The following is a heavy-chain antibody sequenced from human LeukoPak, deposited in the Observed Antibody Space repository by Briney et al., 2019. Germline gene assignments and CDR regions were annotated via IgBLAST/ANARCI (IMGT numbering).Heavy chain of an antibody. CDR2: ISSSGSTI. J-gene: IGHJ4*02. V-gene: IGHV3-11*04. D-gene: IGHD6-19*01. CDR1: GFTFSDHY. CDR3: SGHYYFDY. Sequence: GGSLRLSCAASGFTFSDHYMDWVRQAPGKGLEWVSYISSSGSTIYYADSVKGRFTISRDNAKNSLYLQMNSLRAEDTAICSGSGHYYFDYWGQGTLVTVSS.